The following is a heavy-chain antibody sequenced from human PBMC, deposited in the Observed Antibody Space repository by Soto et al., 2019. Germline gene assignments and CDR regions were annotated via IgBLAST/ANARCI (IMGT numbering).Heavy chain of an antibody. CDR2: INHSGST. CDR3: ASVTHHNYYYYGMDV. D-gene: IGHD4-4*01. Sequence: SETLSLTCAVYGGSFSGYYWSWIRQPPGKGLEWIGEINHSGSTNYNPSLKSRVTISVDTSKNQFSLKLSSVTAADTAVYYCASVTHHNYYYYGMDVWGQGTTVTVS. J-gene: IGHJ6*02. V-gene: IGHV4-34*01. CDR1: GGSFSGYY.